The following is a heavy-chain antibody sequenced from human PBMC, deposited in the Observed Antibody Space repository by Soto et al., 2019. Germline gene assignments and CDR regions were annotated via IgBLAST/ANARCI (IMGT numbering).Heavy chain of an antibody. Sequence: SETLSLTCAVYGGSFSGYYWSWIRQPPGKGLEWIGEINHSGSTNYNPSLKSRVTISVDTSKNQFPLKLSSVTAADTAVYYCARLDYYDSSGYYYYYGMDVWGQGTTVTVSS. D-gene: IGHD3-22*01. CDR2: INHSGST. J-gene: IGHJ6*02. CDR3: ARLDYYDSSGYYYYYGMDV. CDR1: GGSFSGYY. V-gene: IGHV4-34*01.